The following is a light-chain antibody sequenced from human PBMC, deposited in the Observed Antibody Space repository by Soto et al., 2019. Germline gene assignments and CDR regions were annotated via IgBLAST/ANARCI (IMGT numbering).Light chain of an antibody. CDR2: ENN. Sequence: VLTQPPSVSEAPGQRVTISCTGSSSNIGAGYEAHWYQQVPGTAPKLLIYENNNRPSGVPDRFSGSKSGTSASLAITGLQAEDEAEYYCQSYDSSLSGYVFGTGTKLTVL. J-gene: IGLJ1*01. CDR1: SSNIGAGYE. V-gene: IGLV1-40*01. CDR3: QSYDSSLSGYV.